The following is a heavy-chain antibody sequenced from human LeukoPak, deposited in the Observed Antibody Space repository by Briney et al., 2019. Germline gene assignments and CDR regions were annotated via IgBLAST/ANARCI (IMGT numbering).Heavy chain of an antibody. CDR3: AREARLGSGSYYLFDY. Sequence: SETLSLTCTVSGGSISSYYWSWIRQPPGKGLEWIGYIYYSGSTNYNPSLKSRVIISVDTSKNQFSLKLSSVTAADTAVYYCAREARLGSGSYYLFDYWGQGTLVTVSS. J-gene: IGHJ4*02. CDR1: GGSISSYY. D-gene: IGHD3-10*01. V-gene: IGHV4-59*01. CDR2: IYYSGST.